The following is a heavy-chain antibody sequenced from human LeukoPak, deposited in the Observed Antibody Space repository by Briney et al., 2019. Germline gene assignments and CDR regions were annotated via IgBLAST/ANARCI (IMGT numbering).Heavy chain of an antibody. Sequence: GGSLRLSCAASGFTFSSYGMHWVRQAPGQGLELVAFIRYDGSNKYYADSVKGRFTISRDNSNNTLYLQMNSLRAEDTAAYYCAKDELVMDGSGRCFDYWGQGTLVTVSS. CDR3: AKDELVMDGSGRCFDY. D-gene: IGHD3-10*01. J-gene: IGHJ4*02. CDR1: GFTFSSYG. CDR2: IRYDGSNK. V-gene: IGHV3-30*02.